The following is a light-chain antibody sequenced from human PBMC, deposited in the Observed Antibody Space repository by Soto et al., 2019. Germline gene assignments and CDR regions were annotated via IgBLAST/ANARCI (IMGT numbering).Light chain of an antibody. CDR1: SSNIGNNA. J-gene: IGLJ3*02. CDR3: ASWDDSLNGWV. CDR2: IDD. V-gene: IGLV1-44*01. Sequence: QSVLTQPPSASGTPGQRVTISCSGSSSNIGNNAVNWYQQLPTTAPKLLINIDDQRPSGVPDRFSGSKSGTSASMAISGLQSEDEAEYYCASWDDSLNGWVFGVGTKLTVL.